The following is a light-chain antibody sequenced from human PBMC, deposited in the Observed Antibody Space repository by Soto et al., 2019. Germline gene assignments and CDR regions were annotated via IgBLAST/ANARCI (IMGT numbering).Light chain of an antibody. CDR1: SSDIGSYDL. CDR2: EVT. CDR3: CSFADFTYV. Sequence: QSVLTQPASVSGSPGQSITISCTGTSSDIGSYDLVSWYQQHPGTAPKLIIYEVTKRPSGVSTRFSGSKSGNTASLTISGLQAVDEADYYCCSFADFTYVFGTGTKHRP. J-gene: IGLJ1*01. V-gene: IGLV2-23*02.